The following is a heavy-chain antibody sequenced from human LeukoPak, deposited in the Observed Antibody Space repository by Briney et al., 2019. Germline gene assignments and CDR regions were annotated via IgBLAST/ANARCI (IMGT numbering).Heavy chain of an antibody. D-gene: IGHD6-6*01. CDR2: IYSGGST. J-gene: IGHJ3*02. V-gene: IGHV3-66*01. CDR3: ASYRYGSSFAFDI. Sequence: GGSLRLSCGASGFTVSTNYMSWVRQAPGKGLEWVSIIYSGGSTYYADSVKGRFTISRDNSKNTLYLQMNSLRAEDTAVYYCASYRYGSSFAFDIWGQGTLVTVSS. CDR1: GFTVSTNY.